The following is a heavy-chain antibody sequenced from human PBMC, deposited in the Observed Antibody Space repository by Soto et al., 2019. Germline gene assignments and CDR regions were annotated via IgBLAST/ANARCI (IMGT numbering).Heavy chain of an antibody. V-gene: IGHV3-15*01. J-gene: IGHJ6*02. CDR1: GFTFSNAW. D-gene: IGHD6-13*01. Sequence: GGSLRLSCAASGFTFSNAWMSWVRQAPGKGLEWVGRIKSKTDGGTTDYAAPVKGRFTISRDDSKNTLYLQMNSLKTEDTAVYYCTTGLLETAAAVYYYYYGRDVWGPGTTVTVFS. CDR2: IKSKTDGGTT. CDR3: TTGLLETAAAVYYYYYGRDV.